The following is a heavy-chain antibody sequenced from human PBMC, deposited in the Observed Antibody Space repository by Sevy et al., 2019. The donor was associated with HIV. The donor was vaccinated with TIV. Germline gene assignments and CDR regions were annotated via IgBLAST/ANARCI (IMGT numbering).Heavy chain of an antibody. D-gene: IGHD1-26*01. J-gene: IGHJ6*02. Sequence: GGCLRLSCTGSGFSFSYYGIHWVRQAPGKGLDWVALISHDGINEYYADSVKGRFTISRDNSKNTVYLEMNRLRNEDTAIYFCANAYSGSYSHSYLYALDVWGQGTTVTVSS. CDR1: GFSFSYYG. V-gene: IGHV3-30*18. CDR3: ANAYSGSYSHSYLYALDV. CDR2: ISHDGINE.